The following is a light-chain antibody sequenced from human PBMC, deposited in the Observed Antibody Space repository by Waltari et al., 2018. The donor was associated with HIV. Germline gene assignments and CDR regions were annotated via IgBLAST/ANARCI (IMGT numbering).Light chain of an antibody. J-gene: IGLJ2*01. V-gene: IGLV1-40*01. CDR3: QSYGSSLSGPVV. CDR2: GNN. Sequence: QSVLTQPPSVSGAPGQRVTIPCPGSSSTIGAGNDVHWYLQLPGIAPKLLIYGNNNRPSGVPDRFSGSKSGTSASLAITGLQAEDEADYFCQSYGSSLSGPVVFGGGTKLTLL. CDR1: SSTIGAGND.